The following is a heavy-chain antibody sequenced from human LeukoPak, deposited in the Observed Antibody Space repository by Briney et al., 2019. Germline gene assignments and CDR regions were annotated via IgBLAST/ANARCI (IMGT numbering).Heavy chain of an antibody. CDR2: IYYSGST. D-gene: IGHD2-15*01. CDR1: GGSINSYY. V-gene: IGHV4-59*08. Sequence: SETLSLTCTFSGGSINSYYGSWIRQPPGKGLEWIGYIYYSGSTNYNPSLKSRVTISVDTSNNKFSLKLTSLTAADTAVYYCVRHISAGRPAFDIWGQGPMVTVYS. CDR3: VRHISAGRPAFDI. J-gene: IGHJ3*02.